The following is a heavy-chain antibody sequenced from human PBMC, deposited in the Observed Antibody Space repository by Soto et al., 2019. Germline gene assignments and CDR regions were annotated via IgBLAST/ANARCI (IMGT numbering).Heavy chain of an antibody. Sequence: SETLSLTCTVYGGTVTDYYWSWVRQPAGKGLEWIGRIRPGGNTNYSPSLMSRVTISVDTSKNQFSLRLSSVSAADTAMYYCAREAGVRYPFDPWGQGTLVTVSS. D-gene: IGHD3-9*01. J-gene: IGHJ5*02. CDR2: IRPGGNT. CDR3: AREAGVRYPFDP. CDR1: GGTVTDYY. V-gene: IGHV4-4*07.